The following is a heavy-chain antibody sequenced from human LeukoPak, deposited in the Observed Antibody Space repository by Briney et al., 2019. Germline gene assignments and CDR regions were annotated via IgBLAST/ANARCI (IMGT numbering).Heavy chain of an antibody. CDR2: IYPGDSDT. CDR3: ARLFDDWGDY. J-gene: IGHJ4*02. Sequence: GEPLKISCETSGYSFTTYWIGWVRQMPGTGLEWMGIIYPGDSDTRYSPSFQGQVTISADKSISTAYLQWSSLKASDTAMYYCARLFDDWGDYWGQGTLVTVSS. V-gene: IGHV5-51*01. CDR1: GYSFTTYW. D-gene: IGHD3-16*01.